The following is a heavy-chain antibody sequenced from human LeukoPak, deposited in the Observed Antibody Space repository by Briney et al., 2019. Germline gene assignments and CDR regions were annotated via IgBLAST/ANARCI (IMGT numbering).Heavy chain of an antibody. CDR2: ISYDGSNK. CDR3: ARDHGGLGSRWSSYYYYGMDV. Sequence: PGGSLRLSCAASGFTFSSYAMHRVRQAPGKGLEWVAVISYDGSNKYYADSVKGRFTISRDNAKNSPYLQMNSLRAEDTAVYYCARDHGGLGSRWSSYYYYGMDVWGQGTTVTVSS. J-gene: IGHJ6*02. D-gene: IGHD4-23*01. CDR1: GFTFSSYA. V-gene: IGHV3-30-3*01.